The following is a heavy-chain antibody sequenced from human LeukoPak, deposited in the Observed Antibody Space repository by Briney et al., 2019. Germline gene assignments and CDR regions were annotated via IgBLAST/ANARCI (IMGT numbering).Heavy chain of an antibody. Sequence: PSETLSLTYTVSGGSINTYYWTWIRQPPGKGLEWIGHIYYSGSANYNPSLESRVTISVDTSKNQFSLRLSSVTAADTAVYYCAREAHFYGSGIYFDYWGQGTLVTVSS. V-gene: IGHV4-59*01. J-gene: IGHJ4*02. CDR1: GGSINTYY. CDR3: AREAHFYGSGIYFDY. D-gene: IGHD3-10*01. CDR2: IYYSGSA.